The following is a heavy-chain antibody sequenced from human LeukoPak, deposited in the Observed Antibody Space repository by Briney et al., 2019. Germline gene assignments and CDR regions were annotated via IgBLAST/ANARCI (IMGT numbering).Heavy chain of an antibody. J-gene: IGHJ4*02. V-gene: IGHV1-69*06. D-gene: IGHD3-10*01. CDR1: GGTFSSYA. Sequence: SVKVSCKASGGTFSSYAIGWVRQAPGQGLEWMGGIIPIFGTANYAQKFQGRVTITADKSTSTAYMELSRLRSDDTAVYYCARDRIGELLWFGEPGYWGQGTLVTVSS. CDR3: ARDRIGELLWFGEPGY. CDR2: IIPIFGTA.